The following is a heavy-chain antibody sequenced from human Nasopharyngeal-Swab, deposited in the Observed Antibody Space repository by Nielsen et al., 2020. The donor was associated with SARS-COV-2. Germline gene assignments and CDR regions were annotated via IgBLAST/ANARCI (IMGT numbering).Heavy chain of an antibody. D-gene: IGHD6-19*01. CDR2: ISSSGSTI. CDR1: GFTFSSYE. J-gene: IGHJ4*02. CDR3: ARDGPVSYSSGWYFTPDLNGSFDY. Sequence: GESLKISCAASGFTFSSYEMNWVRQAPGKGLEWVSYISSSGSTIYYADSVKGRFTISRDNSKNTLYLQMNSLRAEDTAVYYCARDGPVSYSSGWYFTPDLNGSFDYWGQGTLVTVSS. V-gene: IGHV3-48*03.